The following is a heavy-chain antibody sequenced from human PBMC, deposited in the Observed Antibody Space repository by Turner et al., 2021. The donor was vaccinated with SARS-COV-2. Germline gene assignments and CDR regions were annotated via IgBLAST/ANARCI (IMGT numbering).Heavy chain of an antibody. CDR3: ATLPSPHHDFWSGYYVFDP. CDR1: GDTTTELS. J-gene: IGHJ5*02. Sequence: QVQLVQSGAEVKKPGASVKVSCKVSGDTTTELSMHWVRQAPGKGLEWMGGFDPEDGETIYAQKFQGRVTMTEDTSTDTAYMELSSLRSEDTAVYYCATLPSPHHDFWSGYYVFDPWGQGTLVTVSS. D-gene: IGHD3-3*01. CDR2: FDPEDGET. V-gene: IGHV1-24*01.